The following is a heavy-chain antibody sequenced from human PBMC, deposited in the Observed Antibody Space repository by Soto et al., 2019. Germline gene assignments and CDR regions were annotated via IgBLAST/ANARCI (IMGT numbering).Heavy chain of an antibody. CDR2: ISSSSITI. J-gene: IGHJ3*02. CDR3: AKPDYDFWPDAFDI. V-gene: IGHV3-48*01. CDR1: GFTFSSYS. Sequence: PGGSLRLSCAASGFTFSSYSMNWVRQAPGKGLEWVSYISSSSITIYYADSVKGRLTISRDNAKNSLYLQMNSLRAEDAAVYYCAKPDYDFWPDAFDIWGQGTMVTVSS. D-gene: IGHD3-3*01.